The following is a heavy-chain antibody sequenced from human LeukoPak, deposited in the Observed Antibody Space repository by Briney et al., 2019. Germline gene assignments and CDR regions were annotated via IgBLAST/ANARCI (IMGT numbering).Heavy chain of an antibody. J-gene: IGHJ4*02. CDR3: ARQGALSSGYQY. CDR1: GGSISSSSYY. Sequence: SETLSLTCTVSGGSISSSSYYWGWIRQPPGKGLEWIGSIYYSGSTYYNPSLKSRVTISVDTSKNQFSLKLSSVTAADTAVYYCARQGALSSGYQYWGQGTLVTVSS. D-gene: IGHD3-22*01. CDR2: IYYSGST. V-gene: IGHV4-39*01.